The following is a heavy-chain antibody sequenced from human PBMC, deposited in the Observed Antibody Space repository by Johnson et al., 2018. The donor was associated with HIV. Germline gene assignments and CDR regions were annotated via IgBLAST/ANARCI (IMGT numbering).Heavy chain of an antibody. CDR1: GFAFSNAW. D-gene: IGHD1-26*01. V-gene: IGHV3-15*01. J-gene: IGHJ3*02. CDR3: TAHYRNAFDI. Sequence: VQLVESGGDLVKPGGSLRLSCAASGFAFSNAWMSWVRQALGKGLEWVGRIKSKTDGGTTDYAEPVKGRFTLSRDDSKNTLFLQMNSLKTEDTALYYCTAHYRNAFDIWGQGTMVTVSS. CDR2: IKSKTDGGTT.